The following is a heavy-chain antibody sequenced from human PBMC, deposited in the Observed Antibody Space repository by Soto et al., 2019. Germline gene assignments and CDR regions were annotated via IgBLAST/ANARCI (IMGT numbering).Heavy chain of an antibody. Sequence: QVQLVQSGAEVKKPGSSVKVSCKASGGTFSSYTISWVRQAPGQGLEWMGRIIPILGIANYAQKFQGRVTITADKSTSTAYMELISLRSEDTAVYYCARTSSYDILTGYSKAPTNYYYYGMDVWGQGTTVTVSS. J-gene: IGHJ6*02. CDR2: IIPILGIA. CDR3: ARTSSYDILTGYSKAPTNYYYYGMDV. D-gene: IGHD3-9*01. V-gene: IGHV1-69*02. CDR1: GGTFSSYT.